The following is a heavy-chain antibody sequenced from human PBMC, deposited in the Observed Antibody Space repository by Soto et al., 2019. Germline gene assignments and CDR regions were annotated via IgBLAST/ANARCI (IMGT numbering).Heavy chain of an antibody. CDR2: ITDTGGDA. V-gene: IGHV3-23*01. J-gene: IGHJ6*02. CDR1: GLTFGSRA. Sequence: EVQLLESGGDLIQPGGSLRLSCVASGLTFGSRAMSWVRQSPGEGLEWVSTITDTGGDAKYADSVRGRFAISRDNSKNSLYLQMNSLRAEDTAVYYCARASPYYYYGMDVWGQGTTVTVSS. CDR3: ARASPYYYYGMDV.